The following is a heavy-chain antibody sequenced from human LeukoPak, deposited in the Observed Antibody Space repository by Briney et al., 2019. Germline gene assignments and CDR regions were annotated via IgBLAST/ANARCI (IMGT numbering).Heavy chain of an antibody. CDR1: GFSLSTYA. Sequence: GGSLRLSCAASGFSLSTYAMSWVRQAPGKGPEWVSAISGAGGRTYYADSVKGRFTISRDNSKNTLYLQMNSLRAEDTAVYYCAKDAETNNWNYFDYWGQGTLVTVSS. CDR2: ISGAGGRT. CDR3: AKDAETNNWNYFDY. D-gene: IGHD1-20*01. J-gene: IGHJ4*02. V-gene: IGHV3-23*01.